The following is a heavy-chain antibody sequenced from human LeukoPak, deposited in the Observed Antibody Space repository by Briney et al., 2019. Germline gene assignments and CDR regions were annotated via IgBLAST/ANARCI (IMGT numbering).Heavy chain of an antibody. V-gene: IGHV4-4*07. CDR3: ARGGAMTGYYDS. J-gene: IGHJ5*01. D-gene: IGHD3-9*01. Sequence: SETLSLTCIVSGGSISDNYWSWIRQPAGKGLVWIGRIYSTGSINYSPSLKSRVTMSVDTSKNHFSLTLTSVSAADTAVYYCARGGAMTGYYDSWGQGTLVTVSS. CDR2: IYSTGSI. CDR1: GGSISDNY.